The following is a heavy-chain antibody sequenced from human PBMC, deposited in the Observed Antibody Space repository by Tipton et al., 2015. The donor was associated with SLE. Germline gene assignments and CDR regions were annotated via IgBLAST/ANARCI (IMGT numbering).Heavy chain of an antibody. J-gene: IGHJ4*02. Sequence: TLSLTCTVSGYSISSGYYWGWIRQPPGKGLEWIGSIYHSGSTYYNPSLKSRVTTSVDTSKNQFSLKLSSVTAADTAVYYCASGYLYYFDYWGQGTLVTVSS. CDR1: GYSISSGYY. V-gene: IGHV4-38-2*02. D-gene: IGHD6-13*01. CDR2: IYHSGST. CDR3: ASGYLYYFDY.